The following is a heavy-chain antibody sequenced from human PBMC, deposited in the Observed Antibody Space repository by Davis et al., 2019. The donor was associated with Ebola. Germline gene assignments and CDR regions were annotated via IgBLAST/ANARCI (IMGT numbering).Heavy chain of an antibody. CDR3: ARDLGSTSGKIGGGY. CDR1: GGTFSSYA. V-gene: IGHV1-69*13. J-gene: IGHJ4*02. Sequence: SVKVSCKASGGTFSSYAISWVRQAPGQGLEWMGGIIPIFGTANYAQKFQGRVTITADESTSTAYMELSSLRSEDTAVYYCARDLGSTSGKIGGGYWGQGTLVTVSS. CDR2: IIPIFGTA. D-gene: IGHD2-2*01.